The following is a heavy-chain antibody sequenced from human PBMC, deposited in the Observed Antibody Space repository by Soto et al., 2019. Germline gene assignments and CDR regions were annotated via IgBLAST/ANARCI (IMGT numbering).Heavy chain of an antibody. V-gene: IGHV3-21*01. J-gene: IGHJ3*02. CDR1: GFTFSSYS. CDR3: ARDYLGSSSNAFDI. D-gene: IGHD6-6*01. CDR2: ISSSSSYI. Sequence: EVQLVESGGGLVKPGGSLRLSCAASGFTFSSYSMNWVRQAPGKGLEWVSSISSSSSYIYYADSVKGRFTISRDNAKNSLYMQMNSLRAEDTAVYYCARDYLGSSSNAFDIWGQGTMVTVSS.